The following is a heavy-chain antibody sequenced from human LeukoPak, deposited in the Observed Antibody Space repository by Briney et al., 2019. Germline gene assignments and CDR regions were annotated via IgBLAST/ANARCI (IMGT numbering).Heavy chain of an antibody. CDR3: ARTVVRLQLRSWVPFDY. J-gene: IGHJ4*02. CDR2: ISSSSSYI. CDR1: GFTFSSYS. V-gene: IGHV3-21*01. D-gene: IGHD5-24*01. Sequence: GGSLRLSGAASGFTFSSYSMNWVRQAPGKGLEWVSSISSSSSYIYYADSVKGRFTISRDNAKNSLYLQMNSLRAEDTAVYYCARTVVRLQLRSWVPFDYWGQGTLVTVSS.